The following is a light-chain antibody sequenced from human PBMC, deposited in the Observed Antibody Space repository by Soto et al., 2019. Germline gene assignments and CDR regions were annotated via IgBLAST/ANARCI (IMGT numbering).Light chain of an antibody. CDR1: PSVSSSN. Sequence: EIVLHQSRGTLYLSPGERATLSCRASPSVSSSNLAWYQQKPGQAPRLLIYGASTRATGIPARFSGSGSGTEFTLTISSLQSEDFAVYYCQQYNNWPSFGQGTRLEI. V-gene: IGKV3D-15*01. J-gene: IGKJ5*01. CDR3: QQYNNWPS. CDR2: GAS.